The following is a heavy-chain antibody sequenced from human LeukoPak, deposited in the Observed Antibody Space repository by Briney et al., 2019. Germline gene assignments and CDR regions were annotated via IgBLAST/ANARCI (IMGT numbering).Heavy chain of an antibody. CDR2: IYCSGST. CDR3: AREKVTMIVVE. D-gene: IGHD3-22*01. Sequence: SETLSLTCTVSGGSISSGGYYWSWIRQHPGKGLEWIGYIYCSGSTYYNPSLKSRVTISVDTSKNQFSLKLSSVTAADTAVYYCAREKVTMIVVEWGQGTLVTVSS. CDR1: GGSISSGGYY. J-gene: IGHJ4*02. V-gene: IGHV4-31*03.